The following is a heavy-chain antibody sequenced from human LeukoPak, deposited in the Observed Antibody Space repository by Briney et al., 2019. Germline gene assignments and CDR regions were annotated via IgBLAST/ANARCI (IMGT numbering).Heavy chain of an antibody. CDR1: GGTFSSYA. D-gene: IGHD6-6*01. CDR3: ARENHYSSSSAETDY. V-gene: IGHV1-69*05. CDR2: IIPIFGTA. J-gene: IGHJ4*02. Sequence: SVKVSCKASGGTFSSYAISWVRQAPGQGLEWMGRIIPIFGTANYAQKFQGRVTVTTDESTSTAYMELSSLRSEDTAVYYCARENHYSSSSAETDYWGQGTLVTVSS.